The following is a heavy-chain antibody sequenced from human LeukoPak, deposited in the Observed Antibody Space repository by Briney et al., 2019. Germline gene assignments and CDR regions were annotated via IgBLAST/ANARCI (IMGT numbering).Heavy chain of an antibody. J-gene: IGHJ4*02. Sequence: GGSLRLSCAASGFTFSTYWMQWVRQAPGKGLVWVSRITSDGSSTSYADPVKGRFTISRDNAKNTLYLQMNSLRADDTAVYFCARHLTYGGWNSWGQGTLVTVSS. V-gene: IGHV3-74*01. CDR1: GFTFSTYW. CDR2: ITSDGSST. CDR3: ARHLTYGGWNS. D-gene: IGHD4-23*01.